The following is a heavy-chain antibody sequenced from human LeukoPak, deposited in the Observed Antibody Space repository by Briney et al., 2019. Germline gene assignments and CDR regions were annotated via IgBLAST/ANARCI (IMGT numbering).Heavy chain of an antibody. CDR3: AKGYSSSWYWYFDL. CDR1: GFTFSSYA. V-gene: IGHV3-64*01. J-gene: IGHJ2*01. Sequence: PGGSLRLSCAASGFTFSSYAMSWVRQAPGKGLEYVSAISINGGTTYYANSVKGRFTISRDNSKNTLYLQMGSLRAEDMAVYYCAKGYSSSWYWYFDLWGRGTLVTVSS. CDR2: ISINGGTT. D-gene: IGHD6-13*01.